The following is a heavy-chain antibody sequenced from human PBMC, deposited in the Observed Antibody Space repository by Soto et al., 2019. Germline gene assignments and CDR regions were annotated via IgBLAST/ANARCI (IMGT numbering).Heavy chain of an antibody. V-gene: IGHV1-24*01. CDR1: GYTLSEFS. D-gene: IGHD1-1*01. CDR2: FDPEDGER. CDR3: VRVRRQGGTWHNSYCMDV. Sequence: QGHLTQSGAEVKKPGASVRVSCKVSGYTLSEFSMHWVRQAPGKGLEWMGGFDPEDGERTSAQKFQGRLTLTEDTSAETAYMELRSLRLEDTAMYYCVRVRRQGGTWHNSYCMDVWGQGTPVTVSS. J-gene: IGHJ6*02.